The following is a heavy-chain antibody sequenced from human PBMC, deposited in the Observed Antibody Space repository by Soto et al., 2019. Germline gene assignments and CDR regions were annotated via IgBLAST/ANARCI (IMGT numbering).Heavy chain of an antibody. Sequence: QVQLVQSGAEVKKPGASVKVSCKASGYTFSSYGITWVRQAPGQGLAWMGWIGAFNGNTNYAQNLQGRVTMTTDTSTTTASMELRRLNSDDTAVYYCAKDRVKYSISSRLDVWGQGTTVTVSS. CDR3: AKDRVKYSISSRLDV. V-gene: IGHV1-18*04. J-gene: IGHJ6*02. CDR1: GYTFSSYG. D-gene: IGHD6-6*01. CDR2: IGAFNGNT.